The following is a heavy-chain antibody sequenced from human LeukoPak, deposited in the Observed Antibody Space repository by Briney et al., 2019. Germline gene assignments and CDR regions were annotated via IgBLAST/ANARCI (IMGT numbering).Heavy chain of an antibody. CDR1: GGSLSGYY. J-gene: IGHJ4*02. CDR3: ASRRGGGLYYFDY. Sequence: SETLSLTCAVYGGSLSGYYCSWIRQPPGKGLEWIGEINHSGSTNYNPSLKNRVTMSEDTFKNQFSRRLSSVTAADTAVYYCASRRGGGLYYFDYWSQGTLVTVSS. D-gene: IGHD1-26*01. V-gene: IGHV4-34*01. CDR2: INHSGST.